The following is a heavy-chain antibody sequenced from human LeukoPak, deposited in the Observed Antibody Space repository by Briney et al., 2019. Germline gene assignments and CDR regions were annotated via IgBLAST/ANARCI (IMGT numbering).Heavy chain of an antibody. CDR2: ISYDGSNE. D-gene: IGHD2-8*01. V-gene: IGHV3-30*04. CDR1: GFTFSSYV. J-gene: IGHJ4*01. CDR3: STDPRLLIY. Sequence: GGSLRLSCAASGFTFSSYVMHWVRQAPGKGLEWVAIISYDGSNEYYADSVKGRFTISRDNAKNSLYLQMNSLRPEDTALYYCSTDPRLLIYWGHGTLVTVSS.